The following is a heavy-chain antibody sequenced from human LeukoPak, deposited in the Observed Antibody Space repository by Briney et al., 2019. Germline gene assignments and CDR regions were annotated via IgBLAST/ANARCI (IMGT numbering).Heavy chain of an antibody. CDR3: ARGRQNSGSYSDAFDI. Sequence: GGSLRLSCAASGFTFSTYGMSWVRQAPGKGLAWVSGISGSGDSTYYADSVRGRFTISRDNSKNTLFLQMNSLRAEDTAVYYCARGRQNSGSYSDAFDIWGQGTMVTVSS. CDR1: GFTFSTYG. V-gene: IGHV3-23*01. CDR2: ISGSGDST. J-gene: IGHJ3*02. D-gene: IGHD1-26*01.